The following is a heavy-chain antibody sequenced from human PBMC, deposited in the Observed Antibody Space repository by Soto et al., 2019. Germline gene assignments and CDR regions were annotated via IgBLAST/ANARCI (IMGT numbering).Heavy chain of an antibody. Sequence: QVQLVESGGGVVQPGRSLRLSCAASGFTFSSYGMHWVRQAPGKGLEWVAVIWYDGSNKYYADSVKGRFTIYRDNSKNTLYLQMNSLRAEDTAVYYCARDPGRSSGWYPDPQYYFDYWGQGTLVTVSS. V-gene: IGHV3-33*01. J-gene: IGHJ4*02. CDR2: IWYDGSNK. CDR3: ARDPGRSSGWYPDPQYYFDY. D-gene: IGHD6-19*01. CDR1: GFTFSSYG.